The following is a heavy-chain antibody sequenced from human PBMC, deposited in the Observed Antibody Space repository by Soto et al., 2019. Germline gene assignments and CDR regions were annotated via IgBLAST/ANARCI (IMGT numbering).Heavy chain of an antibody. D-gene: IGHD3-22*01. Sequence: GGSLRLSCAASGFTFSSYAMHWVRQAPGKGLEWVAVISYDGSNKYYADSVKGRFTISRDNSKNTLYLQMNSLRAEDTAVYYCARGGRYDSSGYVAAFDIWGQGTMVTVSS. CDR1: GFTFSSYA. CDR2: ISYDGSNK. CDR3: ARGGRYDSSGYVAAFDI. V-gene: IGHV3-30-3*01. J-gene: IGHJ3*02.